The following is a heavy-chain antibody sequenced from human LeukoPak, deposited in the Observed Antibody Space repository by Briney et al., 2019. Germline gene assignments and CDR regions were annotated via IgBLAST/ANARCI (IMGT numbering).Heavy chain of an antibody. CDR3: ARDSAGYCSSTSCYKFAY. V-gene: IGHV1-18*01. CDR2: ISTYSGVT. CDR1: GYTYPTSG. Sequence: ASVRVSSKASGYTYPTSGISWVRQAPGQGREWMGWISTYSGVTNYAQRLQGTVTLTTDTSTSTTYMEVRSLRSDDTAVYYCARDSAGYCSSTSCYKFAYWGQGTLVTVSS. J-gene: IGHJ4*02. D-gene: IGHD2-2*02.